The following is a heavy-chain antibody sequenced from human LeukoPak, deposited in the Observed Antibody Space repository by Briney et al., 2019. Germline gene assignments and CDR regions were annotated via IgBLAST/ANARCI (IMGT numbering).Heavy chain of an antibody. V-gene: IGHV4-34*01. J-gene: IGHJ5*02. CDR1: GGSFSGYY. CDR2: INHSGST. D-gene: IGHD2-2*01. CDR3: ASGSNVVPAAIGWFDP. Sequence: PSETLSFTCAVYGGSFSGYYWSWIRQPPGKGLEWIGEINHSGSTNYNPSLKSRVTISVDTSKNQFSLKLSSVTAADTAVYYCASGSNVVPAAIGWFDPWGQGTLVTVSS.